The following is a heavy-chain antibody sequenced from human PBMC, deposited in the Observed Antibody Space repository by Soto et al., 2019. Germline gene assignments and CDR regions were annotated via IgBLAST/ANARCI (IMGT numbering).Heavy chain of an antibody. CDR2: IYYSGST. CDR1: GGSISSGDYY. V-gene: IGHV4-30-4*01. J-gene: IGHJ4*02. Sequence: SETLSLTCAVSGGSISSGDYYWSWIRQPPGKGLEWIGYIYYSGSTYYNPSLKSRVTISVDTSKNQFSLKLSSVTAADTAVYYCARASVIVVVSWGQGTLVTVSS. D-gene: IGHD3-22*01. CDR3: ARASVIVVVS.